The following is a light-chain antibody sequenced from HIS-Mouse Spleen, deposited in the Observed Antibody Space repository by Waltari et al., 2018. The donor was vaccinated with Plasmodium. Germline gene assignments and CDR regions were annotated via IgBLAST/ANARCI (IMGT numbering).Light chain of an antibody. CDR2: YKSDSDK. J-gene: IGLJ3*02. CDR1: SGINVGTYR. CDR3: MIWRSSAWV. V-gene: IGLV5-45*03. Sequence: QAVLTQPSSLSASPGASASLTCTLRSGINVGTYRIYWYQQKPGSPPQYLLRYKSDSDKQQCPGVPSRFLGSKDAWANAGILLVSGLQSEDAADYYCMIWRSSAWVFGGGTKLTVL.